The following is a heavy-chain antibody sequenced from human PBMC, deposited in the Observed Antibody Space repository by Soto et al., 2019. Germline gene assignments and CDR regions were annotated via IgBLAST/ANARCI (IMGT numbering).Heavy chain of an antibody. CDR3: ARDVFCGGAPACPDMDV. CDR2: ISGYNGNT. Sequence: ASVKVSCKASGYTFSGYGITWVRQAPGQGLEWMGRISGYNGNTNYARTLRGRLTLTTDTSTSTAYMELRSLTSDDTAVYYCARDVFCGGAPACPDMDVWGQGITVTVSS. CDR1: GYTFSGYG. J-gene: IGHJ6*02. D-gene: IGHD2-21*01. V-gene: IGHV1-18*04.